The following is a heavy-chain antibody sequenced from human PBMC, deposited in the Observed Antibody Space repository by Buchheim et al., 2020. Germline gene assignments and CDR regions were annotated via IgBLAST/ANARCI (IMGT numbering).Heavy chain of an antibody. D-gene: IGHD1-26*01. CDR3: ATDLGGWFDP. CDR2: IYYSGST. CDR1: GGSISSYY. V-gene: IGHV4-59*01. J-gene: IGHJ5*02. Sequence: QVQLQESGPGLVKPSETLSLICTVSGGSISSYYWSWIRQPPGKGLEWISYIYYSGSTNYNPSLKSRVTISVDTSKNQFSLKLSSVTAADTAVYYCATDLGGWFDPWGQGTL.